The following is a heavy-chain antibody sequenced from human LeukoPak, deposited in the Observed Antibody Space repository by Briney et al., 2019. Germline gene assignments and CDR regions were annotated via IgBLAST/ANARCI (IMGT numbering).Heavy chain of an antibody. J-gene: IGHJ4*02. V-gene: IGHV4-34*01. D-gene: IGHD6-13*01. CDR1: GGSVMYHS. CDR3: TRWGSWPYDY. Sequence: PSETLSLTCAVSGGSVMYHSWTWIRQTPGRGLEWIGEINHTGSTNYNPSLESRVTISIDTSKNQFSLNLTSVTAADTAVYYCTRWGSWPYDYWGQGTLVTVSS. CDR2: INHTGST.